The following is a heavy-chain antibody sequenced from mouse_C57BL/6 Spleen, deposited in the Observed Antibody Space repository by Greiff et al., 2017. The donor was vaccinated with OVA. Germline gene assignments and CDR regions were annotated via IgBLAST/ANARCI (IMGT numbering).Heavy chain of an antibody. D-gene: IGHD1-1*01. CDR1: GFTFSSYG. J-gene: IGHJ4*01. Sequence: EVQGVESGGDLVKPGGSLKLSCAASGFTFSSYGMSWVRQTPDKRLEWVATISSGGSYTYYPDSVKGRFTISRDNAKNTLYLQMSSLKSEDTAMYYCARLITTVDYAMDYWGQGTSVTVSS. CDR3: ARLITTVDYAMDY. CDR2: ISSGGSYT. V-gene: IGHV5-6*01.